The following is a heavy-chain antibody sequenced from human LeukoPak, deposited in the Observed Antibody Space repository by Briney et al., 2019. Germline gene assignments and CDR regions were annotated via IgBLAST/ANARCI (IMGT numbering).Heavy chain of an antibody. J-gene: IGHJ3*01. CDR3: ARPPPGGDYDAFNL. Sequence: GESLKISCKGSGYSFISFWIGWVRRMPGKGLEWMGVIYPADSDTRYSPSFQGQVTISADKSISTAYLQWSSLKASDTAIYYCARPPPGGDYDAFNLWGQGTMVTVSS. D-gene: IGHD4-17*01. CDR1: GYSFISFW. CDR2: IYPADSDT. V-gene: IGHV5-51*01.